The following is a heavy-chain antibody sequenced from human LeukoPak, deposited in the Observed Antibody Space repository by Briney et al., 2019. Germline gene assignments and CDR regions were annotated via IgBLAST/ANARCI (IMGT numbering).Heavy chain of an antibody. V-gene: IGHV1-69*06. CDR3: ASERIAAAGDFDGMDV. D-gene: IGHD6-13*01. CDR1: GGTLTSYA. J-gene: IGHJ6*04. Sequence: PSLKLSYKASGGTLTSYAISWVRHAPGQRLEWMGGIIPIFGTANYSQNFQGRVTITADKSTRTAYMELSSLRSEDTAVYYCASERIAAAGDFDGMDVWGKGTTVTVSS. CDR2: IIPIFGTA.